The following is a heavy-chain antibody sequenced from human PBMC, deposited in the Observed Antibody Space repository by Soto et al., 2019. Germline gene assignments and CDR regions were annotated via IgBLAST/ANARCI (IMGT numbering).Heavy chain of an antibody. V-gene: IGHV3-23*01. CDR2: ISGSGGST. CDR1: GFTFSSYA. Sequence: GGSLRLSCAASGFTFSSYAMSWVRQAPGKGLEWVSAISGSGGSTYYADSVKGRFTISRDNSKNTLYLQMNSLRAEDTAVYYCAKDNVGYYGSGSPSRYYYMDVWGKGTTVTVSS. CDR3: AKDNVGYYGSGSPSRYYYMDV. D-gene: IGHD3-10*01. J-gene: IGHJ6*03.